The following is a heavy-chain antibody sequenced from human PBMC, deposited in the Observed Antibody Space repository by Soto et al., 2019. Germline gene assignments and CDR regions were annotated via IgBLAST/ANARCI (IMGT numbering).Heavy chain of an antibody. J-gene: IGHJ6*01. V-gene: IGHV3-33*03. CDR2: ISYDGSKK. CDR3: AKDQGIAARRYYYYGMDV. D-gene: IGHD6-6*01. CDR1: GVSFSIYA. Sequence: GGSLRLSCVDSGVSFSIYAMHLVRQTPGKGLEWVASISYDGSKKFDADSVKGRFTVSRDNSKNTLYLQMNSLRAEDTAVYYCAKDQGIAARRYYYYGMDVWGQGTTVTVSS.